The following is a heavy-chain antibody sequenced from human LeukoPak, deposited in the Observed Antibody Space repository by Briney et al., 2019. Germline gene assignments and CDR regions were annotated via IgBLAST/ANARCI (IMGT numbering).Heavy chain of an antibody. Sequence: ASVTVSCTASGYTFTSYAMHWVRQAPGQRLEWMGWINAGNGNTKHSQKFQGRVTITRDTSASTAYMELGSLRSEDTAVYYCARDGTYYDILTGWAHYYYYYGMDVWGKGTTVTVSS. V-gene: IGHV1-3*01. CDR2: INAGNGNT. J-gene: IGHJ6*04. CDR3: ARDGTYYDILTGWAHYYYYYGMDV. D-gene: IGHD3-9*01. CDR1: GYTFTSYA.